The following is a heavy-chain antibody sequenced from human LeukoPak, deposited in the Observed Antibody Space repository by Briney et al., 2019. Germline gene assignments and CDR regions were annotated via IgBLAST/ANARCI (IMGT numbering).Heavy chain of an antibody. V-gene: IGHV3-23*01. CDR2: ISGSGGST. Sequence: QSGGSLRLSCAASGFTFSSYAMSWVRQAPGKGLEWVSAISGSGGSTYYADSVKGRFTISRDNSKNTLYLQMNSLRAEDTAVYYCAKRPKGDYYDSTGYFDYWGQGTLVTASS. J-gene: IGHJ4*02. CDR3: AKRPKGDYYDSTGYFDY. CDR1: GFTFSSYA. D-gene: IGHD3-22*01.